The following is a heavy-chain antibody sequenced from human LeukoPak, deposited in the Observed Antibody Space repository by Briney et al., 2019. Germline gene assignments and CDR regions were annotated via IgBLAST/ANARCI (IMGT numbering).Heavy chain of an antibody. CDR3: ARVRIAATDGPFYY. D-gene: IGHD6-13*01. J-gene: IGHJ4*02. CDR1: GFTFSSHW. V-gene: IGHV3-74*01. CDR2: INSDGSST. Sequence: QPGGSLRLACAAAGFTFSSHWMHWGRQAPGKGLVWVSRINSDGSSTSYADSVKGRFTISRDNAKNTLYLQMNSLRVEDTAVYYCARVRIAATDGPFYYWGQGTLVTVSS.